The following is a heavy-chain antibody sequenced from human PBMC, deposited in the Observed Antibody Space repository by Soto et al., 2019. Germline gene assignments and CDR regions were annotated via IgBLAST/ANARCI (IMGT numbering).Heavy chain of an antibody. Sequence: QVQLVQSGAEVKKPGSSVKVSCKASGGTFSSYAISWVRQAPGQGLEWMGGIIPIFGTANYAQKFQGRVTITADEATSTAYMELSSLRSEDTAVYYGASEWELLSPCDSPRYFDYWGQGTLVTVSS. CDR1: GGTFSSYA. CDR3: ASEWELLSPCDSPRYFDY. CDR2: IIPIFGTA. J-gene: IGHJ4*02. V-gene: IGHV1-69*01. D-gene: IGHD1-26*01.